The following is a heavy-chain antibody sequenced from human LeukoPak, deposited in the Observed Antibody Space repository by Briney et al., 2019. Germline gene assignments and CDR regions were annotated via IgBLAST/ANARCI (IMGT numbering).Heavy chain of an antibody. J-gene: IGHJ4*02. CDR2: INPNSGGT. Sequence: ASVKVSCKASGYTFTGYYMHWVRQAPGQGLEWMGWINPNSGGTNYAQKFQGRVTMTRDTSISTAYMDLSRLRSDDTAVYYCARADGDYSPFDYWGQGTLVTVSS. D-gene: IGHD4-17*01. CDR1: GYTFTGYY. CDR3: ARADGDYSPFDY. V-gene: IGHV1-2*02.